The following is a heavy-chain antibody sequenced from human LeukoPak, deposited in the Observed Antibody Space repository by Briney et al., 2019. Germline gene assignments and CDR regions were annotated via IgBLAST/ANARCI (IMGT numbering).Heavy chain of an antibody. CDR3: AKDRGCSSTSCHPQYYYGMDV. J-gene: IGHJ6*02. Sequence: PGRSLRLSCAASGFTFDDYAMHWVRQAPGKGLEWVSGISWNSGSIGYADPVKGRFTISRDNAKNSLYLQMNSLRAEDTALYYCAKDRGCSSTSCHPQYYYGMDVWGQGTTVTVSS. D-gene: IGHD2-2*01. CDR1: GFTFDDYA. CDR2: ISWNSGSI. V-gene: IGHV3-9*01.